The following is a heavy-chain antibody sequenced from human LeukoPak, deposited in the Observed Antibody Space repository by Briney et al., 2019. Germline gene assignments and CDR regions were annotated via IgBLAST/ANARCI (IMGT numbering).Heavy chain of an antibody. CDR3: ARQGTFTYGMDV. V-gene: IGHV4-39*01. Sequence: SETLSLTCTVSGGSISSSSYYWGWIRQPPGEGLEWIGSIYYSGSTYYNPSLKSRVTLSVDTSKNQFSLKLNSVTAADTAVYYCARQGTFTYGMDVWGQGTTVTVS. CDR1: GGSISSSSYY. J-gene: IGHJ6*02. CDR2: IYYSGST. D-gene: IGHD3-3*02.